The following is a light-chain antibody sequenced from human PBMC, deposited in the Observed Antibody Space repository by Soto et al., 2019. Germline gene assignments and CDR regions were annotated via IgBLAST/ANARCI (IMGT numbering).Light chain of an antibody. Sequence: DIQMTQSPSTLSASVGDRVTITCRASQSSTAWLAWYQQKPGKAPKLLIYDASILESGVPSRFSGSGSGTKFSLSISSLQSDDFATYSCHQYSGYWTFGQGTKVEIK. CDR3: HQYSGYWT. CDR2: DAS. CDR1: QSSTAW. J-gene: IGKJ1*01. V-gene: IGKV1-5*01.